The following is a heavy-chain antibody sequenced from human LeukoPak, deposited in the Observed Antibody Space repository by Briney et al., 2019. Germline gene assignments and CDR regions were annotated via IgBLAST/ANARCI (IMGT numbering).Heavy chain of an antibody. D-gene: IGHD3-22*01. CDR1: GFTFSSYS. Sequence: GGSLRLSCAASGFTFSSYSMNWVRQAPGKGLEWVSYISSSSSTIYYADSVKGRFTISRDNAKNSLYLQMNSLRAEDTAVYYCARDYYDSSGYLYYWGQGTLVTVSS. CDR3: ARDYYDSSGYLYY. V-gene: IGHV3-48*04. CDR2: ISSSSSTI. J-gene: IGHJ4*02.